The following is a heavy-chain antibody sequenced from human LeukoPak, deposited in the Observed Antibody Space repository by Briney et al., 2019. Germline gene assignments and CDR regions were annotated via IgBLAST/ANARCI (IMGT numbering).Heavy chain of an antibody. CDR3: ASHYYDSSGDFDG. J-gene: IGHJ4*02. D-gene: IGHD3-22*01. CDR1: GGSFSGYY. Sequence: SETLSLTCAVYGGSFSGYYWSWIRQPPGKGLEWIGEINHSGSTNYNPSLKSRVTISVDTSKNQFSLKLSSVTAADTAVYYCASHYYDSSGDFDGWSQGTLVTVSS. CDR2: INHSGST. V-gene: IGHV4-34*01.